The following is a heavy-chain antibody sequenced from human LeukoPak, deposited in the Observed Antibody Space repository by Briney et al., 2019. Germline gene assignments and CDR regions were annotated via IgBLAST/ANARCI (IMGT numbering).Heavy chain of an antibody. D-gene: IGHD3-10*01. CDR1: GFTFSSYN. Sequence: GGSLRLSCAASGFTFSSYNMNWVRQAPGKGLEWVSSISTSGSYKYYADSVKGRLTISRDNAKNSLYLQMNSLRAEDTAVYYCARGVRGAYYYYYYMDVWGKGTTVTISS. CDR2: ISTSGSYK. J-gene: IGHJ6*03. CDR3: ARGVRGAYYYYYYMDV. V-gene: IGHV3-21*04.